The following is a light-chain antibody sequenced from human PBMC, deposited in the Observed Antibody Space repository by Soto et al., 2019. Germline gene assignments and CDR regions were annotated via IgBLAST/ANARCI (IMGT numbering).Light chain of an antibody. CDR3: QQYYSYPPLT. J-gene: IGKJ4*01. V-gene: IGKV1-8*01. CDR1: QGISSY. CDR2: AAS. Sequence: RMTQSPSSFSAFPGDRFTITCRASQGISSYLAWYQQKPGKAPKLLIYAASTLQSGVPSRFSGSGSGTDFTLTISCLQSEDFATYYCQQYYSYPPLTFGGGTKVEIK.